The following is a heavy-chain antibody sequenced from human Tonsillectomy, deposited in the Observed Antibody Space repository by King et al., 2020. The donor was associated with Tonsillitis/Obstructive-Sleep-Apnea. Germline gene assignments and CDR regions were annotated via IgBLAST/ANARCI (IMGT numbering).Heavy chain of an antibody. J-gene: IGHJ4*02. CDR2: INPNTGGT. Sequence: VQLVESGAEVKKPGASVKVSCKASGYTFTGHYMHWVRQAPGQGLEWMGWINPNTGGTNYAQEFQGRVTMTRDTSISTAYMELNRLTSDDTAVYYCTFLVTSGPTSAYWGQGTLVTVSS. CDR1: GYTFTGHY. V-gene: IGHV1-2*02. D-gene: IGHD2-15*01. CDR3: TFLVTSGPTSAY.